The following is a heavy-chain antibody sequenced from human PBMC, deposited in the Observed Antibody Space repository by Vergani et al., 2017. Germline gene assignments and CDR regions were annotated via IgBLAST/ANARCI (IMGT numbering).Heavy chain of an antibody. CDR1: GDSIISRSYH. Sequence: QMQLQESGPGLVKASETLSLTCTVSGDSIISRSYHWGWIRQPPGKGLEWIGSIYNSGNGDSSSSLKSRVTISAETPKNQFPLRLTPVTAADTAVYYCASGKYYSDSTSHFRGRYFDVWGRGTLVTVPS. J-gene: IGHJ2*01. CDR2: IYNSGNG. V-gene: IGHV4-39*01. D-gene: IGHD3-16*01. CDR3: ASGKYYSDSTSHFRGRYFDV.